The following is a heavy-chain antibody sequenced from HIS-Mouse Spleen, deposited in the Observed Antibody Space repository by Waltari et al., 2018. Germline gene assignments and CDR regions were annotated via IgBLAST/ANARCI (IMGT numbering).Heavy chain of an antibody. CDR1: GFTISSYG. CDR3: AKEGVVYSSDKYFQH. Sequence: QVQLVESGGGVVQPGRSLRLSCAASGFTISSYGMHWVRQAPGKGLEWVAVIWYDGSNKYYADSVKGRFTISRDNSKNTLYLQMNSLRAEDTAVYYCAKEGVVYSSDKYFQHWGQGTLVTVSS. CDR2: IWYDGSNK. D-gene: IGHD6-19*01. J-gene: IGHJ1*01. V-gene: IGHV3-33*06.